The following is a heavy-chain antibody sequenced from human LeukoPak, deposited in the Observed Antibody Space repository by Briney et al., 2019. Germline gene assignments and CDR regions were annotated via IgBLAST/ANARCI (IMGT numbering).Heavy chain of an antibody. V-gene: IGHV1-2*04. CDR1: GYTFTGYY. D-gene: IGHD3-10*01. CDR2: INPNSGGT. CDR3: ARDPGGSGSYLYYFDY. J-gene: IGHJ4*02. Sequence: AAVKVSCKASGYTFTGYYMHWVRQAPGQGLEWMGCINPNSGGTNYAQKFQGWVTMTRDTSISTAYMELSRLRSDDTAVYYCARDPGGSGSYLYYFDYWGQGTLVTVS.